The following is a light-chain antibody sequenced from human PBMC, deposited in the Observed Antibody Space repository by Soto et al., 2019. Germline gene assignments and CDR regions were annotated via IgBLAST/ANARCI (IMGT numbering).Light chain of an antibody. V-gene: IGKV1-5*01. J-gene: IGKJ5*01. Sequence: DIQVTQSPSTLSASVEDGVTITCGASQSVGTWLAWYQQKPWKAPELLIYAASTLQSGVTSRFSGSGSGTPFTLTISSLQSEDFATYYFQNYTSYSAAFGQGTRLEIK. CDR2: AAS. CDR3: QNYTSYSAA. CDR1: QSVGTW.